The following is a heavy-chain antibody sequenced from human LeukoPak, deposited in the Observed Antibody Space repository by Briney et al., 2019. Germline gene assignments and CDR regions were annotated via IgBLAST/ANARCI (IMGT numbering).Heavy chain of an antibody. Sequence: SQTLSLTCTVSGGSISSGDYYWSWIRQPPGKGLEWIGYIYYSGSTYCNPSLKSRVTISVDTSKNQFSLKLSSVTAADTAVYYCARDCLDSGCYYYGMDVWGQGTTVTVSS. CDR2: IYYSGST. CDR3: ARDCLDSGCYYYGMDV. J-gene: IGHJ6*02. CDR1: GGSISSGDYY. V-gene: IGHV4-30-4*01. D-gene: IGHD3-22*01.